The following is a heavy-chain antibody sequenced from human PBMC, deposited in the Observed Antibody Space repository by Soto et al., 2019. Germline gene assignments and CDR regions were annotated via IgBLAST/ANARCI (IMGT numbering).Heavy chain of an antibody. CDR2: FIPVYRTL. V-gene: IGHV1-69*13. Sequence: ASVKVSRKASCGIFGKSAINWVRQTPGQGLEWLGGFIPVYRTLNYAQKFQGRVTITADESTGTAYMTLSSLASDDTAVYYCATGVIWIGYFTVDSWGQGTRVTVSS. CDR3: ATGVIWIGYFTVDS. CDR1: CGIFGKSA. J-gene: IGHJ4*02. D-gene: IGHD3-3*01.